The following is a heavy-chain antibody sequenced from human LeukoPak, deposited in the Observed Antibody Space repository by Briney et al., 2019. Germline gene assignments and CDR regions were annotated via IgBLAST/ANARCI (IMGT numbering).Heavy chain of an antibody. CDR3: ARDFADATSWDLSLDY. CDR1: GYTFTSYG. CDR2: ISAYNGNT. V-gene: IGHV1-18*01. Sequence: GASVKVSCNASGYTFTSYGISWVRQAPGQGLEWMGWISAYNGNTNYAQKLQGRVTMTTDTSTSTAYMELRSLRSDDTAVYYCARDFADATSWDLSLDYWGQGTLVTVSS. D-gene: IGHD1-26*01. J-gene: IGHJ4*02.